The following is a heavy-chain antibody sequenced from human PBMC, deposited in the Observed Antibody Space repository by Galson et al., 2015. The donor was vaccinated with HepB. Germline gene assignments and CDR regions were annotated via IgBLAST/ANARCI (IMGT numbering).Heavy chain of an antibody. Sequence: SLRLSCAASGFTFSSYAMHWVRQAPGKGLEWVAVISYDGSNKYYADSVKGRFTISRDNSKNTLYLQMNSLRAEDTAVYYCARFLSYYYDSSGSARVPAQDAFDIWGQGTMVTVSS. CDR3: ARFLSYYYDSSGSARVPAQDAFDI. V-gene: IGHV3-30*04. CDR1: GFTFSSYA. D-gene: IGHD3-22*01. J-gene: IGHJ3*02. CDR2: ISYDGSNK.